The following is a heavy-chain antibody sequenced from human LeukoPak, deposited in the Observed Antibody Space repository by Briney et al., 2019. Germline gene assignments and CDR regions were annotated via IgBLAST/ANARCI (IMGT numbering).Heavy chain of an antibody. J-gene: IGHJ4*02. D-gene: IGHD3-22*01. CDR2: IYHSGNT. Sequence: KPSETLSLTCAVSGYSISSGYYWGWIRQPPGKGLEWIGNIYHSGNTYYNPSLKSRVTISVDTSKNQFSLKLSSVTAADTAVYYCASWDSSGYYDYWGQGTLVTVSS. V-gene: IGHV4-38-2*01. CDR3: ASWDSSGYYDY. CDR1: GYSISSGYY.